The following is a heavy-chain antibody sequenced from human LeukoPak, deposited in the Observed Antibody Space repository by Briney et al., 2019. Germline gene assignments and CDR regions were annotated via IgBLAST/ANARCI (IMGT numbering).Heavy chain of an antibody. CDR2: INHSGST. V-gene: IGHV4-34*01. CDR3: ARGSIFGVVRGYYYGMDV. CDR1: GGSFSGYY. Sequence: SETLSLTCAVYGGSFSGYYWSWIRQPPGKGLEWIGEINHSGSTNYNPSLKSRVTISVDTSKNQFSLKLSSVTAADTAVYYCARGSIFGVVRGYYYGMDVGGQGTTVTVSS. D-gene: IGHD3-3*01. J-gene: IGHJ6*02.